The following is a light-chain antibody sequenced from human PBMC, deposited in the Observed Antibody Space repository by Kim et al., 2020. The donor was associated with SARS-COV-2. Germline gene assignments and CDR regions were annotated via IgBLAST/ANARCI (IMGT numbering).Light chain of an antibody. Sequence: QSVLTQPASVSGSPGQAITISCTGTSSDIGSNNYVSWYQQHPGKVPKLMIYDVSDRPSGVSNRFSGSKSGNTASLSISGLQAEDEADYYCSSYTSSGVEFGGGTKLTVL. J-gene: IGLJ2*01. CDR1: SSDIGSNNY. V-gene: IGLV2-14*01. CDR3: SSYTSSGVE. CDR2: DVS.